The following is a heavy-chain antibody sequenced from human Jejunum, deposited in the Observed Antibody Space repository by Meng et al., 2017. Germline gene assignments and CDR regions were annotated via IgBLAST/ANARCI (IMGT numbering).Heavy chain of an antibody. CDR3: VKDLGGLWWDRSVFHY. CDR1: GFMFSNYA. D-gene: IGHD4/OR15-4a*01. Sequence: GESLKISCAASGFMFSNYAMNWVRQAPGKGLEWVSGINDKGDNICYGDSVKGRFTISRDNSKQMVYLQMNSLRADDTALYYCVKDLGGLWWDRSVFHYWGQGALVTVSS. CDR2: INDKGDNI. J-gene: IGHJ4*02. V-gene: IGHV3-23*01.